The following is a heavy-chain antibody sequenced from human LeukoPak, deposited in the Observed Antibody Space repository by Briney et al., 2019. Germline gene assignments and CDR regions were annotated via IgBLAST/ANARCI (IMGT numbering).Heavy chain of an antibody. CDR2: ISSSSSYI. Sequence: GGSLRLSCAASGFTFSSYSMNWVRQAPGKGLEWVSSISSSSSYIYYADSVKGRFTISRDNAKNSLYLQMNSLRAEDTAVYYCVRDLGVSYDILTGYSNYYYMDVWGKGTTVTVSS. J-gene: IGHJ6*03. CDR3: VRDLGVSYDILTGYSNYYYMDV. V-gene: IGHV3-21*01. CDR1: GFTFSSYS. D-gene: IGHD3-9*01.